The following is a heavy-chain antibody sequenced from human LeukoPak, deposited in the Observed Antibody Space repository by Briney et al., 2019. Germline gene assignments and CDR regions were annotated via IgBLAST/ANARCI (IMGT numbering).Heavy chain of an antibody. CDR1: GYTFTGHY. V-gene: IGHV1-2*02. D-gene: IGHD2-2*01. CDR3: ARVLGYCSSTSCYQGPNWFDP. J-gene: IGHJ5*02. CDR2: INPNSGGT. Sequence: GASVKVSCKASGYTFTGHYMHWVRQAPGQGLEWMGWINPNSGGTNYAQKFQGRVTMTRDTSISTAYMELSRLRSDDTAVYYCARVLGYCSSTSCYQGPNWFDPWGQGTLVTVSS.